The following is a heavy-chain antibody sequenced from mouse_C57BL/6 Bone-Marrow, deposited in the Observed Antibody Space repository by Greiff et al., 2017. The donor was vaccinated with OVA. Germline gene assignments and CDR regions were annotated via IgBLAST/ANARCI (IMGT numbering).Heavy chain of an antibody. CDR3: ARYDYGSSYDYFDY. V-gene: IGHV1-81*01. CDR2: IYPRSGNT. CDR1: GYTFTSYG. J-gene: IGHJ2*01. Sequence: VQLQQSGAELARPGASVKLSCKASGYTFTSYGISWVKQRTGQGLEWIGEIYPRSGNTYYNEKFKGKATLTADKSSSTAYMELRSLTSEDSAVYFCARYDYGSSYDYFDYWGQGTTLTVSS. D-gene: IGHD1-1*01.